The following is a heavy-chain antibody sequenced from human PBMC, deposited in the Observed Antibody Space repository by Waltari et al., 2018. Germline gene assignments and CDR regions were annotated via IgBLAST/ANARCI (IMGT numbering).Heavy chain of an antibody. CDR1: GYTFTSYY. V-gene: IGHV1-46*01. CDR3: ARDLYGDGYNGPFDY. Sequence: QVQLVQSGAEVKKPGASVKVSCKASGYTFTSYYMHWVRQAPGQGLEWMGIINPSVGSTSYAQKFQGRVTMTRDTSTSTVYMELSSLRSEDTAVYYCARDLYGDGYNGPFDYWGQGTLVTVSS. D-gene: IGHD5-12*01. J-gene: IGHJ4*02. CDR2: INPSVGST.